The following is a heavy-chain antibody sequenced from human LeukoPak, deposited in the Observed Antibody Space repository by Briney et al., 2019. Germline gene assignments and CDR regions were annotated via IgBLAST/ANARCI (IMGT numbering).Heavy chain of an antibody. Sequence: GGSLRLSCTASGFTFSSYAMHWVRQAPGKGLEWVAVISYDGSNKYYADSVKGRFTLSRDNSKNTVFLQMDSLRPEDTAVYYCAKDEAPGSVIPALELSPSSYYYYMDVWGKGTTVTVSS. CDR1: GFTFSSYA. V-gene: IGHV3-30-3*01. CDR3: AKDEAPGSVIPALELSPSSYYYYMDV. J-gene: IGHJ6*03. CDR2: ISYDGSNK. D-gene: IGHD3-16*02.